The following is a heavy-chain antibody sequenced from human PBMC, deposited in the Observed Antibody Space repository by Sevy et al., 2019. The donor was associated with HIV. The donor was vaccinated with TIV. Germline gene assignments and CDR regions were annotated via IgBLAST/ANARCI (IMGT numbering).Heavy chain of an antibody. CDR3: ARGSRKSSSITMVRGVMYWFDP. CDR1: GFTFSSYS. D-gene: IGHD3-10*01. CDR2: ISSSSSTI. Sequence: GGSLRLSCAASGFTFSSYSMNWVRQAPGKGLEWVSYISSSSSTIYYADSVKGRFTISRDNAKNSLYLQMNSLRAEDTAVYYCARGSRKSSSITMVRGVMYWFDPWGQGTLVTVSS. J-gene: IGHJ5*02. V-gene: IGHV3-48*01.